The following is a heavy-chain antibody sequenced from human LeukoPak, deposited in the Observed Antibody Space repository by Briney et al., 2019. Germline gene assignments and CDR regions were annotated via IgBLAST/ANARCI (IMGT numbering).Heavy chain of an antibody. CDR3: ARGGSSGYFDY. CDR2: VFTSGST. J-gene: IGHJ4*02. D-gene: IGHD3-22*01. CDR1: GGSISGGSYY. V-gene: IGHV4-61*02. Sequence: QASETLSLTCTVSGGSISGGSYYWSWIRQPAGKGLEWIGRVFTSGSTNYNPSLKSRVTISIDASKNQFSLKLSSVTAADTAVYYCARGGSSGYFDYWGQGTLVTVSS.